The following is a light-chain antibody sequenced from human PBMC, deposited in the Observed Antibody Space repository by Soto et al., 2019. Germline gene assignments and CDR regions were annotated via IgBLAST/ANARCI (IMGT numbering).Light chain of an antibody. Sequence: AILMTQSPSSLSASVGDRVTITCRASQGIRNDLAWYQQKPGKAPKLLIYEASTLQSGVPSRFSGSYSGTDFTLTIGSLQPEDFAVYYCQQYNNWPLTFGGGTKVDIK. CDR1: QGIRND. J-gene: IGKJ4*01. CDR2: EAS. V-gene: IGKV1-6*01. CDR3: QQYNNWPLT.